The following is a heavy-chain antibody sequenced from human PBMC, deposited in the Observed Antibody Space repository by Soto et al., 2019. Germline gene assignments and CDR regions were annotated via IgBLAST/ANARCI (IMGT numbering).Heavy chain of an antibody. CDR1: GFIFSSHR. CDR3: ARVVGAPNWFDP. Sequence: GGSLRLSCAASGFIFSSHRMSWVRQAPGKGLEWVANIKQDGSEKYYVDSVKGRFTISRDNAKNSLYLQMNSLRAEDTAVYYCARVVGAPNWFDPWGQGTLVPVSS. CDR2: IKQDGSEK. J-gene: IGHJ5*02. D-gene: IGHD1-26*01. V-gene: IGHV3-7*04.